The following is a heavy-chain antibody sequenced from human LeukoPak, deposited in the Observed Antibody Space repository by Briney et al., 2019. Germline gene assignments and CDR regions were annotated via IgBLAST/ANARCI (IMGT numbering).Heavy chain of an antibody. CDR2: IYYSGST. CDR1: GGSISSYY. V-gene: IGHV4-59*08. CDR3: ARYYYYDSSGYFGGLDY. J-gene: IGHJ4*02. D-gene: IGHD3-22*01. Sequence: SETLSLTCTVSGGSISSYYWSWIRQPPGKGLEWIGYIYYSGSTNYNPFLKSRVTISVDTSKNQFSLKLSSVTAADTAVYYCARYYYYDSSGYFGGLDYWGQGTLVTVSS.